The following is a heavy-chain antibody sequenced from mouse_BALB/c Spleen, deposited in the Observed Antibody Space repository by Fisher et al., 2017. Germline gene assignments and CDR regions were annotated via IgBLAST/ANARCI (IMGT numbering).Heavy chain of an antibody. Sequence: DRFTISRDNAKNTLYLEMSSLRSEDTAMYYCATTYGNYVLYAMDYWGQGTSVTVSS. J-gene: IGHJ4*01. V-gene: IGHV5-9*04. CDR3: ATTYGNYVLYAMDY. D-gene: IGHD2-1*01.